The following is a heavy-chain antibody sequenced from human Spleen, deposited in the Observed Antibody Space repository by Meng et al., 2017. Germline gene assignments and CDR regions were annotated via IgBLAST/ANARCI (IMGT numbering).Heavy chain of an antibody. CDR2: ISAKKGDS. J-gene: IGHJ4*02. CDR3: ARDRQYSLVS. CDR1: GYSFISDG. D-gene: IGHD6-6*01. V-gene: IGHV1-18*01. Sequence: QVQLGQSGAEVKKPGASVKVSCKASGYSFISDGITWVRQAPGQGLEWMGWISAKKGDSKYAQKLQGRLTMTTDTSTSTASMELRSLRSDDTAFYYCARDRQYSLVSWGQGTLVTVSS.